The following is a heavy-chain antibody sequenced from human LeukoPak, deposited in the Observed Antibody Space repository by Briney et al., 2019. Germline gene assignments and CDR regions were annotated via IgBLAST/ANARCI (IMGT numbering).Heavy chain of an antibody. CDR2: INSDGSST. Sequence: GGSLRLSCAASGFTFSSYWMHWVRQAPGKGLVWVSRINSDGSSTGYADSVKGRFTISRDNAKNTLYLQMNSLRAEDTAVYYCARAYSSSWYYYYYMDVWGKGTTVTISS. D-gene: IGHD6-13*01. CDR3: ARAYSSSWYYYYYMDV. CDR1: GFTFSSYW. V-gene: IGHV3-74*01. J-gene: IGHJ6*03.